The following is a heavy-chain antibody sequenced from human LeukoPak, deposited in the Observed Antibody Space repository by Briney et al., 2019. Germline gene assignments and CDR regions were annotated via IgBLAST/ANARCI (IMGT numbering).Heavy chain of an antibody. V-gene: IGHV4-34*01. J-gene: IGHJ6*03. D-gene: IGHD3-9*01. Sequence: SETLSLTCTVSGGSISSYYWSWIRQPPGKGLEWIGEINHSGSTNYNPSLKSRVTISVDTSKNQFSLKLSSVTAADTAVYYCARHVVVRYFDWSIPYYYYMDVWGKGTTVTISS. CDR1: GGSISSYY. CDR3: ARHVVVRYFDWSIPYYYYMDV. CDR2: INHSGST.